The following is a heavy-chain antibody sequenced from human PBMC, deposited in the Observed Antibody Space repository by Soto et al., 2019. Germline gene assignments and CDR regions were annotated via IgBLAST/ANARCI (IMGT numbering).Heavy chain of an antibody. CDR2: IGGSGATT. CDR1: RFEFSTYG. CDR3: AKLRSGSQD. J-gene: IGHJ4*02. D-gene: IGHD3-3*01. Sequence: EVQLLESGGCLVPPGGSLRLSCAASRFEFSTYGMSWVRQAPGKGLEWVSSIGGSGATTYYRDSVKGRFTISRDNSKNTMYLQMNSLRAEDTAVYYCAKLRSGSQDWGQGTLATVSS. V-gene: IGHV3-23*01.